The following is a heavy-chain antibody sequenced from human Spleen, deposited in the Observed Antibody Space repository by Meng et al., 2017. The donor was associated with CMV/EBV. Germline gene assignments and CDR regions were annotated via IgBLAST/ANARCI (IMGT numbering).Heavy chain of an antibody. CDR3: ATRGDYCSNTTCQNPGDL. J-gene: IGHJ5*02. V-gene: IGHV4-34*01. CDR2: FNHGGST. D-gene: IGHD2-2*01. CDR1: GSCRGYY. Sequence: GSCRGYYWSGSRQHPGKGLEWRVQFNHGGSTNYNPSLKSRGTILVDTAKKQFSLRLSAVTAADTAVYYCATRGDYCSNTTCQNPGDLWGQGILVTVSS.